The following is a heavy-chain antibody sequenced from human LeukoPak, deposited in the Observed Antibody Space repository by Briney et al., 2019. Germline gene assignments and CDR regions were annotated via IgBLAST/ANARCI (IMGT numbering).Heavy chain of an antibody. CDR2: ISSSSSYI. CDR1: GFTFSSYN. J-gene: IGHJ3*02. CDR3: AKGKINHDGAFDI. D-gene: IGHD3-16*01. V-gene: IGHV3-21*04. Sequence: GGSLRLSCAASGFTFSSYNMNWVRQAPGKGLEWVSSISSSSSYIYYADSVKGRFAISRDDSKKTLYLQMSSLRAEDTALYYCAKGKINHDGAFDIWGRGTMVTVSS.